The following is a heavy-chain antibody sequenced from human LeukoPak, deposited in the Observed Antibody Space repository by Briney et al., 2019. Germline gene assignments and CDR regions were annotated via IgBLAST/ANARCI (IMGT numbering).Heavy chain of an antibody. CDR3: ARGGNGKLFRRIAAAGSFDY. V-gene: IGHV3-30-3*01. CDR2: ISYDGSNK. CDR1: GFTFSSYA. J-gene: IGHJ4*02. Sequence: GGSLRPSCAASGFTFSSYAMHWVRQAPGKGLEWVAVISYDGSNKYYADSVKGRFTISRDNSKNTLYLQMNSLRAEDTAVYYCARGGNGKLFRRIAAAGSFDYWGQGTLVTVSS. D-gene: IGHD6-13*01.